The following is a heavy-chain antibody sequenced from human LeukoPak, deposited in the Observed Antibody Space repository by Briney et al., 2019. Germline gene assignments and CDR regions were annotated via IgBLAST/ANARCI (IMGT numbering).Heavy chain of an antibody. D-gene: IGHD3-22*01. CDR2: ISYDGSNK. CDR1: GLTFSTYG. V-gene: IGHV3-30*18. Sequence: GGSLRLSCAAAGLTFSTYGMHWVRQAPGKGLEWGAVISYDGSNKYYADSVKGRFTFSRDNSKNTLYLQMNSLRAEDTAVYYCAKGGTYDSSGFWAPHFDYWGQGTLVTVSS. J-gene: IGHJ4*02. CDR3: AKGGTYDSSGFWAPHFDY.